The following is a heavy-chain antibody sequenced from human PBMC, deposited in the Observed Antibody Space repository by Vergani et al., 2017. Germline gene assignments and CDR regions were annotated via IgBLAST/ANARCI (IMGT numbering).Heavy chain of an antibody. CDR3: ARSVHCTDGVCYITYYYYMDV. D-gene: IGHD2-8*01. J-gene: IGHJ6*03. Sequence: QVQLEESGGGVVQPGRSLRLSCAASGFTLSSHAMHWVRQAPGKGLEWVAFIWYDGSKEYYADSVKGRFTISRDNSKNTLYLQMNSLRDADTAVYYCARSVHCTDGVCYITYYYYMDVWGKGTAVTVSS. CDR1: GFTLSSHA. V-gene: IGHV3-33*01. CDR2: IWYDGSKE.